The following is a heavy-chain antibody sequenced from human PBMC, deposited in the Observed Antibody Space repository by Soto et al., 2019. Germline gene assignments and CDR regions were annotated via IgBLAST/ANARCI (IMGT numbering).Heavy chain of an antibody. Sequence: QVQLVESGGGVVQPGRSLRLSCAASGFTFSSYGMHWVRQAPGKGLEWVAVIWYDGSNKYYADSVKGRFTISRDNSKNTLYLQMNSRRAEDTAVYYCARDRGGPPLRYYYGMDVWGQGTTVTVSS. J-gene: IGHJ6*02. CDR3: ARDRGGPPLRYYYGMDV. CDR1: GFTFSSYG. D-gene: IGHD2-15*01. CDR2: IWYDGSNK. V-gene: IGHV3-33*01.